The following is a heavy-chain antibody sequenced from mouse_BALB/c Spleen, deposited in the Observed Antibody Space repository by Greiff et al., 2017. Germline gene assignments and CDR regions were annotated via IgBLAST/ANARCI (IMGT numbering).Heavy chain of an antibody. CDR1: GYTFTSYT. D-gene: IGHD2-3*01. J-gene: IGHJ4*01. Sequence: VQLQQSGAELARPGASVTMSCKASGYTFTSYTMHWVKQRPGQGLEWIGYINPSSGYTNSNQKFKDKATLTADKSSSTAYMQLSSLTSEDSAVYYCARGGDDGYAHYAMDYWGQGTSVTVSS. V-gene: IGHV1-4*01. CDR2: INPSSGYT. CDR3: ARGGDDGYAHYAMDY.